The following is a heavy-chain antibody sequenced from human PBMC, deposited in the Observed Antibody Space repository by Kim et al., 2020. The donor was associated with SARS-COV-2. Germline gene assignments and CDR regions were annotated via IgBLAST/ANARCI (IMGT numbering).Heavy chain of an antibody. Sequence: GGSLRLSCAASGFTFSSYAMHWVRQAPGKGLEWVAVISYDGSNKYYVDSVKGRFTISRDNSKNTLYLQMNSLRAEDTAVYYCARERSSSSSYYYYYYGMDVWGQGTTVTVSS. J-gene: IGHJ6*02. V-gene: IGHV3-30*04. CDR1: GFTFSSYA. CDR3: ARERSSSSSYYYYYYGMDV. D-gene: IGHD6-6*01. CDR2: ISYDGSNK.